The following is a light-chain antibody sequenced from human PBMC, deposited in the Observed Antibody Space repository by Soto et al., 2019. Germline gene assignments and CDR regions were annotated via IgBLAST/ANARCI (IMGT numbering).Light chain of an antibody. V-gene: IGKV3D-15*01. Sequence: EVVMTQSPATLSVSPGERATLSCRASQTVSRNLAWYQQRPGQAPKLLIHGGSTRATGISDRFSGSGSGTDFTLTISRLEPEDFAVYYCQLYRTFGQGTKVDIK. J-gene: IGKJ1*01. CDR3: QLYRT. CDR1: QTVSRN. CDR2: GGS.